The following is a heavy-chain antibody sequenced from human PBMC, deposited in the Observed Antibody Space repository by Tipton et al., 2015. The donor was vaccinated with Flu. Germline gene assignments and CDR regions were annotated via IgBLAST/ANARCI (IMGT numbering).Heavy chain of an antibody. CDR2: INPNTGDA. V-gene: IGHV1-2*06. CDR1: GYTFTGYY. CDR3: ASSITVSDPSTAFDI. Sequence: QLVQSGPEVKEPGASVKVSCKASGYTFTGYYIHWVRQAPGQGLQWMGRINPNTGDANYAQNFHDRVTLTRDTSIRTAYMDLSRLRSDDTAVYYCASSITVSDPSTAFDIWGQGTLVTVSS. J-gene: IGHJ3*02. D-gene: IGHD2-8*01.